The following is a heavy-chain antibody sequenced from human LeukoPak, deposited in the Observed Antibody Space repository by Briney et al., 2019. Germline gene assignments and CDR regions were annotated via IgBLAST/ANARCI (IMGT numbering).Heavy chain of an antibody. CDR3: ARFAAGGSYYYYMDV. V-gene: IGHV3-21*01. J-gene: IGHJ6*03. Sequence: PGGSLRLSCAASGFTFSSYAMNWVRQPPGKGLEWVSSISTTSSYIYYADSVTGRFTISRDNAKNSLYLQMNSLRADDTAVYYCARFAAGGSYYYYMDVWGKGTTVTISS. CDR1: GFTFSSYA. CDR2: ISTTSSYI. D-gene: IGHD6-25*01.